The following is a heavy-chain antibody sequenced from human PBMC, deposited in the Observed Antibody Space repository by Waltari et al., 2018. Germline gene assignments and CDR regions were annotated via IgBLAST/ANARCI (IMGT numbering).Heavy chain of an antibody. CDR2: IHSSGRN. CDR1: GDSMSSSSW. J-gene: IGHJ4*02. CDR3: ARDRGRGLYLDS. V-gene: IGHV4-4*02. D-gene: IGHD2-15*01. Sequence: QVQLQESGPGLVKPSGTLSLTCVVSGDSMSSSSWWSWVRQPPGKGLEWMGQIHSSGRNNYNPALPSLESRVTMSIDTSNNLFSLEVTSATAADTAVYYCARDRGRGLYLDSWGRGSLVTVSP.